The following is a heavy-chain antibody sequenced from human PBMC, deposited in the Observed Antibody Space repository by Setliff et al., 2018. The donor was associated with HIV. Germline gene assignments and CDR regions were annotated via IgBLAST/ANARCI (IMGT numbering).Heavy chain of an antibody. CDR3: ARHANYYGSGIGY. V-gene: IGHV4-61*02. Sequence: PSETLSLTCTVSGASISSGNYYWSWIRQPAGKGLEWIGRIYTSGSTNYNPSLKSRVTISVDTSKNQFSLKLSAVTAADTAVYYCARHANYYGSGIGYWGQGTLVTVSS. J-gene: IGHJ4*02. CDR1: GASISSGNYY. CDR2: IYTSGST. D-gene: IGHD3-10*01.